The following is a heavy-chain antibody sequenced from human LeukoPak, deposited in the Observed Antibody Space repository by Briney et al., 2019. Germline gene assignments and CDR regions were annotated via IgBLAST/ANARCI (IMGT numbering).Heavy chain of an antibody. V-gene: IGHV3-23*01. J-gene: IGHJ4*02. CDR1: GFTFRTSA. D-gene: IGHD6-19*01. Sequence: VQPGGSLRLSCAASGFTFRTSAMNWVRQAPGKGLEWVSAMSGSGDYTYYADSVRGRFTISRDNSENTVYLQMNSLRAEDTAVYYCGKQQPGKWLAVDSWGQGTLVTVSS. CDR2: MSGSGDYT. CDR3: GKQQPGKWLAVDS.